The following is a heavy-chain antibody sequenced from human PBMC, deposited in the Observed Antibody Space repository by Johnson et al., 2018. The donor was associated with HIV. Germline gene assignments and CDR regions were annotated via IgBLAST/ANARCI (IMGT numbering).Heavy chain of an antibody. D-gene: IGHD6-25*01. CDR3: AKEAADDAFDI. V-gene: IGHV3-30*18. J-gene: IGHJ3*02. CDR1: GFIFSSYG. CDR2: ISSDGSNI. Sequence: QLQLVESGGGVVQPGRSLRLSCTTSGFIFSSYGMHWVRQSPGKGLEWVAFISSDGSNIYYADSVRGRFTISRDNSNNTLYLQMNSLRPEDTAVYYCAKEAADDAFDIWGQGTMVTVSS.